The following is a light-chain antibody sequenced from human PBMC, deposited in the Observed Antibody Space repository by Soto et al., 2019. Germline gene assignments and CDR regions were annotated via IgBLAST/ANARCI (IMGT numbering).Light chain of an antibody. Sequence: QLVLTQSPSASASLGASVKLTCTLNSGHSDYAIAWHQQQPEKGPRCLMKVNSDGSHNKGDGIPDRFSGSSSGAERYLTIASLQSEEEADYYCQTWGTGIRVFGGGTKLTVL. CDR3: QTWGTGIRV. CDR2: VNSDGSH. V-gene: IGLV4-69*01. CDR1: SGHSDYA. J-gene: IGLJ3*02.